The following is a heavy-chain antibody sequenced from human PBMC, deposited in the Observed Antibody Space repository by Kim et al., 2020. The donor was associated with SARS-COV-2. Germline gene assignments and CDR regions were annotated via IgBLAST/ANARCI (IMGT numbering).Heavy chain of an antibody. J-gene: IGHJ2*01. Sequence: GGSLRLSCAASGFSFSSYGMHWVRQAPGKGLEWVAFISYDGSDKFYADSVKGRFTISRDNSNNTLSLHTNSLRAEDTALFYCARAPVHPQDCWYFDVWGR. CDR3: ARAPVHPQDCWYFDV. CDR1: GFSFSSYG. D-gene: IGHD2-21*01. V-gene: IGHV3-33*01. CDR2: ISYDGSDK.